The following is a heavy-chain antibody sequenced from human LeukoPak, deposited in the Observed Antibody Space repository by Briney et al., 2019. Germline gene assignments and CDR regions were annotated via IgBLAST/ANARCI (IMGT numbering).Heavy chain of an antibody. CDR3: AKDRYYYDSSGYDYY. CDR2: ISGSGGST. J-gene: IGHJ4*02. Sequence: PGGSLRLSCAASGFTFSSYGMTWVRQAPGKGLEWVSAISGSGGSTYYADSVKGRFTISRDNSKNTLYLQMNSLRAEDTAVYYCAKDRYYYDSSGYDYYWGQGTLVTVSS. D-gene: IGHD3-22*01. V-gene: IGHV3-23*01. CDR1: GFTFSSYG.